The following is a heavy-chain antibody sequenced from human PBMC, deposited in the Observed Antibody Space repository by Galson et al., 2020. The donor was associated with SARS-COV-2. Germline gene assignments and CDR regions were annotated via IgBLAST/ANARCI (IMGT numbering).Heavy chain of an antibody. CDR2: IYYSGST. J-gene: IGHJ5*02. CDR1: GGSISSYY. Sequence: SQTLSLTCTVSGGSISSYYWSWIRQPPGKGLEWIGYIYYSGSTNYNPSLKSRVTISVDTSRNQFSLKLSSVTAADTAVYYCARHKRGMVRGRISYNWFDPWGQGTLVTVSS. D-gene: IGHD3-10*01. CDR3: ARHKRGMVRGRISYNWFDP. V-gene: IGHV4-59*08.